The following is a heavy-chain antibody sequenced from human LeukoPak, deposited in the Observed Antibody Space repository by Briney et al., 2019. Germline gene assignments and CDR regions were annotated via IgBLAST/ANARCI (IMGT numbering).Heavy chain of an antibody. CDR2: INHSGST. J-gene: IGHJ5*02. Sequence: SETLSLTCAVYGGSFSGYYWSWIRQPPGKGPEWIGEINHSGSTNYNPSLKSRVTISVDTSKNQFSLKLSSVTAADTAVYYCARGQTYCSGGSCTLGWFDPWGQGTLVTVSS. D-gene: IGHD2-15*01. CDR1: GGSFSGYY. CDR3: ARGQTYCSGGSCTLGWFDP. V-gene: IGHV4-34*01.